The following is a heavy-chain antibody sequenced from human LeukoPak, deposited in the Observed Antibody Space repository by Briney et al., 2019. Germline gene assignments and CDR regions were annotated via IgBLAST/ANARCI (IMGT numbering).Heavy chain of an antibody. D-gene: IGHD2-2*01. CDR2: ISAYNGNT. V-gene: IGHV1-18*01. Sequence: ASVKVSCTASGYTFTSYGISWVRQAPGQGLEWMGWISAYNGNTNYAQKLQGRVTMTTDTSTSTAYMELRSLRSDDTAVYYCARDSTDHVVVVPAAMSTGPDYWGQGTLVTVSS. J-gene: IGHJ4*02. CDR3: ARDSTDHVVVVPAAMSTGPDY. CDR1: GYTFTSYG.